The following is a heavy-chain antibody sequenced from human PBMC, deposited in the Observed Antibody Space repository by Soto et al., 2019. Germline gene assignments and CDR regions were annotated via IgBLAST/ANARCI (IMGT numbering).Heavy chain of an antibody. J-gene: IGHJ4*02. V-gene: IGHV3-33*01. CDR3: ARDLYGVVGA. Sequence: QVQLVESGGGVVQPGRSLRLSCAASGFTFRSYGMHWVRQAPGKGLEWVAVIWYDGSNKYYADSVKGRFTISRDNSKNTLYLQMNSLRAEDTAVYYCARDLYGVVGAGGQGTLVTVSS. CDR1: GFTFRSYG. CDR2: IWYDGSNK. D-gene: IGHD3-16*01.